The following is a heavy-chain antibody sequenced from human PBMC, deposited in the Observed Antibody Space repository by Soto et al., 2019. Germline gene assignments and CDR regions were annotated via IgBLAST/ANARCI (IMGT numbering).Heavy chain of an antibody. D-gene: IGHD6-13*01. J-gene: IGHJ4*02. CDR3: ARYRREAVAGYTLDN. Sequence: SETLSLTCTVSGGSINMNYWTWIRHPPGKGLEWIGYVYNSGSTNYNPSLKSRVTISEDTSKSQFSLKVNSMTAADTAVYYCARYRREAVAGYTLDNWGQGILVTVSS. CDR1: GGSINMNY. CDR2: VYNSGST. V-gene: IGHV4-59*01.